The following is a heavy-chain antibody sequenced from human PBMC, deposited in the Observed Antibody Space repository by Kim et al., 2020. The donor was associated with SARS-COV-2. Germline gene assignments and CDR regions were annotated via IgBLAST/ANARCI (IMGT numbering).Heavy chain of an antibody. V-gene: IGHV1-69*04. CDR1: GGTFSSYA. CDR3: ARLVGQYCSSTSCPNDAFDI. CDR2: IIPILGIA. J-gene: IGHJ3*02. Sequence: SVKVSCKASGGTFSSYAISWVRQAPGQGLEWMGRIIPILGIANYAQKFQGRVTITADKSTSTAYMELSSLRSEDTAVYYCARLVGQYCSSTSCPNDAFDIWGQGTMGTVSS. D-gene: IGHD2-2*01.